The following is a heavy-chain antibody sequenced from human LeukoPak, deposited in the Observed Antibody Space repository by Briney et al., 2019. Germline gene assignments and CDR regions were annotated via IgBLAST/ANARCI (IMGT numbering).Heavy chain of an antibody. Sequence: GGSLRLSCAASGFTSSDYAMSWSRQAPGKGLEWVASINSDGSEGYYADVVKGRFTISRDNAKNSLYLQINSLRAEDTAVYYCARSSYSSSSSVWGQGTMVTVSS. J-gene: IGHJ3*01. CDR1: GFTSSDYA. CDR3: ARSSYSSSSSV. CDR2: INSDGSEG. D-gene: IGHD6-6*01. V-gene: IGHV3-7*03.